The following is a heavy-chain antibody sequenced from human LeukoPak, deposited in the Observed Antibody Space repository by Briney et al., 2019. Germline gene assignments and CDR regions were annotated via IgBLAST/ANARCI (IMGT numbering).Heavy chain of an antibody. D-gene: IGHD3-10*01. CDR1: GFTFSSYS. CDR3: ARHFYYGSGNYSYYFDY. Sequence: GGSLRLSCAASGFTFSSYSMNWVRQAPGKGLEWVSSISSSSSYIYYAASVKGRFTISRDNAKYSLYLQMNSLRAEDTAVYYCARHFYYGSGNYSYYFDYWGQGTLVTVSS. J-gene: IGHJ4*02. V-gene: IGHV3-21*01. CDR2: ISSSSSYI.